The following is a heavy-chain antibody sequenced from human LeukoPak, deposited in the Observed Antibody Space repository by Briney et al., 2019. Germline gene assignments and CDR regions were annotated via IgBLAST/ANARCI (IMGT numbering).Heavy chain of an antibody. D-gene: IGHD3-22*01. CDR1: GFTFSSYW. CDR3: AKFWYFDSGGYYSPFDY. J-gene: IGHJ4*02. Sequence: PGGSLRLSCAASGFTFSSYWMHWVRQAPGKGLVWVSRINSDGSSTSYADAVKGRFTISRDNAKNTLYLQMNSLRAEDTAVYYCAKFWYFDSGGYYSPFDYWGQGTLVTVSS. V-gene: IGHV3-74*01. CDR2: INSDGSST.